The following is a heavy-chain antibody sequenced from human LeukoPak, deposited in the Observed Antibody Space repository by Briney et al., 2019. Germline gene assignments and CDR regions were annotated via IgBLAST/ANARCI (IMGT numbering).Heavy chain of an antibody. CDR2: IYYSGST. D-gene: IGHD3-10*01. V-gene: IGHV4-59*01. J-gene: IGHJ4*02. CDR3: ARRYGSGSSGTFDY. Sequence: PSETLSLTCTVSGGSISSYYWSWIRQPPGKGLEWIGYIYYSGSTNYNPSLKSRVTISVDTSKNQFSLKLSSVTAADTAVYYCARRYGSGSSGTFDYWGQGTLVTVSS. CDR1: GGSISSYY.